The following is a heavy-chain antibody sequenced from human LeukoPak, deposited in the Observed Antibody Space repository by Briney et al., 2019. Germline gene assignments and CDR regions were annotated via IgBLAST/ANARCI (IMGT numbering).Heavy chain of an antibody. CDR2: ISGSCGST. V-gene: IGHV3-23*01. CDR1: GFTCSSYA. CDR3: AKDHRYCSSTSCSGGYFQH. Sequence: GGSLRLSCAASGFTCSSYAMIWVRQAPGKGLEWVSAISGSCGSTYYADSVKGRFTISRDNSKNTLYLQMNSLRAADTAVYYCAKDHRYCSSTSCSGGYFQHWGQGTLVTVSS. J-gene: IGHJ1*01. D-gene: IGHD2-2*01.